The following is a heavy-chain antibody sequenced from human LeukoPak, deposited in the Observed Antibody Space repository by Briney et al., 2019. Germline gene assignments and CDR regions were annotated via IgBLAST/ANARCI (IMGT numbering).Heavy chain of an antibody. D-gene: IGHD3-22*01. CDR3: ARVSLFYYYNSSGYYTSAIDY. Sequence: SETLSLTCTVSGGSISSYYWSWIRQPPGKGLEWIGYIYYSGSTNYNPSLKSRVTISVDTSKHQSSLKLSSVTAADTAVYYCARVSLFYYYNSSGYYTSAIDYWGQGTLVTVSS. V-gene: IGHV4-59*12. J-gene: IGHJ4*02. CDR1: GGSISSYY. CDR2: IYYSGST.